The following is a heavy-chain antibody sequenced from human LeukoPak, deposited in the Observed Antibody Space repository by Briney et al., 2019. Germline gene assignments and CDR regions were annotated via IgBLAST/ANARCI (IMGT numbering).Heavy chain of an antibody. CDR1: RFSFSNYE. Sequence: GGSLRLSCEAARFSFSNYEMNWVRQAPGKGLEWVSYISTSGYTIYYADSVQGRFTISRDNAENSLYLQMDSLRAEDTAVYYCARVSSSWISGAFDLWGQGTMVTVSS. CDR3: ARVSSSWISGAFDL. V-gene: IGHV3-48*03. CDR2: ISTSGYTI. D-gene: IGHD5-12*01. J-gene: IGHJ3*01.